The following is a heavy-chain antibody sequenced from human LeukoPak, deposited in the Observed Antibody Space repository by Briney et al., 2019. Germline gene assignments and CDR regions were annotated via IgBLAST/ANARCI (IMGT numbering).Heavy chain of an antibody. CDR2: ISYDGSNK. D-gene: IGHD6-19*01. J-gene: IGHJ4*02. CDR3: AKEARRKEWLVTFDY. CDR1: GFTFSSYA. Sequence: GSLRLSCAASGFTFSSYAMHWVRQAPGKGLEWVAVISYDGSNKYYADSVKGRFTISRDNSKNTLYLQMNSLRAEDTAVYYCAKEARRKEWLVTFDYWGQGTLVTVSP. V-gene: IGHV3-30-3*01.